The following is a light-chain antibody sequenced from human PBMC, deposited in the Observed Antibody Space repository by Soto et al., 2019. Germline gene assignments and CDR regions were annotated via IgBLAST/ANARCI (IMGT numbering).Light chain of an antibody. V-gene: IGKV3-15*01. Sequence: IVLTQSPGALALSPGERATLSWQASQPVSRSALAWYQQKPGQAPTLLIYGASTRATGIPVRFSGSGSGTEFTLTISSLQSEDFAVYYCHQYDDGPYTFGQGTKVDIK. CDR2: GAS. J-gene: IGKJ2*01. CDR3: HQYDDGPYT. CDR1: QPVSRS.